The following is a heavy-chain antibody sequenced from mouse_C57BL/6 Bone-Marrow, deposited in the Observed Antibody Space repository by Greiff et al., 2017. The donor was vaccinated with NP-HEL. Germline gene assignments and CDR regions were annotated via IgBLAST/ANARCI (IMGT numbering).Heavy chain of an antibody. V-gene: IGHV1-52*01. D-gene: IGHD1-1*01. CDR1: GYTFTSYW. CDR2: IDPSDSET. Sequence: LQQPGAELVRPGSSVKLSCKASGYTFTSYWMHWVKQRPIQGLEWIGNIDPSDSETHYNQKFKDKATLTVDKSSSTAYMQLSSLTSEDSAVYYCARLEYYGSSSWGQGTTLTVSS. CDR3: ARLEYYGSSS. J-gene: IGHJ2*01.